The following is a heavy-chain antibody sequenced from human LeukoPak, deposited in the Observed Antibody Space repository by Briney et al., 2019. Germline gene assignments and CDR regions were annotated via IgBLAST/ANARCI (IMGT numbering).Heavy chain of an antibody. CDR3: ARNLYCSSTSCSPGIFDY. Sequence: SETLSLTCAVSGGSISSGGYSWSWLRQPPGKGLEWIGYIYHSGSTYYNPSLKSRVTISVDRSKNQFSLKLSSVTAADTAVYYCARNLYCSSTSCSPGIFDYWGQGTLVTVSS. CDR2: IYHSGST. D-gene: IGHD2-2*01. V-gene: IGHV4-30-2*01. J-gene: IGHJ4*02. CDR1: GGSISSGGYS.